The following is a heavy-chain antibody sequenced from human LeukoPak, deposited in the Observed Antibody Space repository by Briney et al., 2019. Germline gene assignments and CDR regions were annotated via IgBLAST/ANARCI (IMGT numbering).Heavy chain of an antibody. J-gene: IGHJ3*02. CDR3: ARAAHDYGNAFDI. Sequence: SETLSLTCTVSGGSISSYYWSWIRQPPGKGLEWIGYIYYSGSTNYNPSLKSRVTMSVDTSKNQSSLKLSSVTAADTAVYYCARAAHDYGNAFDIWGQGTMVTVSS. CDR2: IYYSGST. V-gene: IGHV4-59*01. D-gene: IGHD4-17*01. CDR1: GGSISSYY.